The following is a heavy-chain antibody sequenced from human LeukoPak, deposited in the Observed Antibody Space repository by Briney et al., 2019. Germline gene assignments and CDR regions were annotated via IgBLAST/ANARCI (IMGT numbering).Heavy chain of an antibody. CDR2: ISWNSGSI. J-gene: IGHJ3*02. Sequence: GGSLRLSCAASGFTFDDYAMHWVREAPGKGLEWVSGISWNSGSIGYADSVKGRFTISRDNAKNFLYLQMNSLRAEDTALYYCAKGLAPTTVGAFDIWGQGTMVTVSS. D-gene: IGHD1-1*01. V-gene: IGHV3-9*01. CDR3: AKGLAPTTVGAFDI. CDR1: GFTFDDYA.